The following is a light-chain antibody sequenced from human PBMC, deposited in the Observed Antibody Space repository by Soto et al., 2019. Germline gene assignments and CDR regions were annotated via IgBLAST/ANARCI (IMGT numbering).Light chain of an antibody. Sequence: QSVLTQPPSVSGAPGQRVTISCTGSSSNIGAGYGVRWYQQLPGTAPKLLIYGNSNRPSGVPDRFSGSKSGTSASLAITGLQAEDEADYYCQSYDISLSVVFGGGTKLTVL. CDR2: GNS. J-gene: IGLJ2*01. V-gene: IGLV1-40*01. CDR3: QSYDISLSVV. CDR1: SSNIGAGYG.